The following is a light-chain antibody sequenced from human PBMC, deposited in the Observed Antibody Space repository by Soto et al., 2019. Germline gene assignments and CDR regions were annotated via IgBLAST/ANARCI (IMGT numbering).Light chain of an antibody. Sequence: DIQLTQSPSFLSASVGDRVTITCRASQGISSYLAWYQQKPGKAPKLLIYAASTLQSGVLSRFSGSGSGTEFTLTISSLQPEDFATYYCQQLNSYPRMYTFGQGTKLEIK. J-gene: IGKJ2*01. CDR1: QGISSY. CDR3: QQLNSYPRMYT. V-gene: IGKV1-9*01. CDR2: AAS.